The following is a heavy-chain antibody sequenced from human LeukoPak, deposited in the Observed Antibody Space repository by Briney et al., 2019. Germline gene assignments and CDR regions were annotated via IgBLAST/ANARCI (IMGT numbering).Heavy chain of an antibody. CDR2: INPSGGST. CDR1: GYTFTSYG. Sequence: GATVKVSCKASGYTFTSYGISWVRQAPGPGLEWMGIINPSGGSTSYAQKFQGRVTMTRDTSTSTVYMELSSLRSEDTAVYYCAGGVVITLFDYWGQGTLVTVSS. CDR3: AGGVVITLFDY. V-gene: IGHV1-46*01. D-gene: IGHD3-22*01. J-gene: IGHJ4*02.